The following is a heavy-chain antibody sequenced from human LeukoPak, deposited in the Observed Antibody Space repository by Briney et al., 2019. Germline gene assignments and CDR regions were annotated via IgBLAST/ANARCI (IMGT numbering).Heavy chain of an antibody. V-gene: IGHV3-21*01. D-gene: IGHD7-27*01. Sequence: GGSLRLSCAPSLCTFSSYSMNWVRQAPGKGLEWVSSISSSSSSSSYIYYADSLRGRFTISRDNAKNSLLLQMNSLTAEDTAVYYCARDLGHAYYYGMDVWGQGTTVTVSS. CDR1: LCTFSSYS. CDR2: ISSSSSSSSYI. CDR3: ARDLGHAYYYGMDV. J-gene: IGHJ6*02.